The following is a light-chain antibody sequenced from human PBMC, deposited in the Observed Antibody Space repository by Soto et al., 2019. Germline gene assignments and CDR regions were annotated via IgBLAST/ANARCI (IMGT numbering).Light chain of an antibody. CDR2: DAS. Sequence: EIVLSQSPATLSLSPGERATLSCRASQIVSSYLAWYQQKPGQAPRLLIYDASNRATGIPARFRGSGSGTEFTLTISSLEPEDVAVYYCQQRSNWPITFGQGTLLEIK. CDR1: QIVSSY. V-gene: IGKV3-11*01. J-gene: IGKJ5*01. CDR3: QQRSNWPIT.